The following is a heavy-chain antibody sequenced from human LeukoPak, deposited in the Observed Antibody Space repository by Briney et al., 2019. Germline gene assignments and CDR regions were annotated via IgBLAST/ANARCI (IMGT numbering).Heavy chain of an antibody. CDR2: INHSGST. Sequence: SETLSLTCAVYGESFSGYYWSWIRQPPGKGLEWIGEINHSGSTNYNPSLKSRVTISVDTSKNQFSLKLSSVTAADTAVYYCARGPVRRGPVRRNWLDPWGQGTLVTVSS. D-gene: IGHD4-17*01. CDR3: ARGPVRRGPVRRNWLDP. CDR1: GESFSGYY. V-gene: IGHV4-34*01. J-gene: IGHJ5*02.